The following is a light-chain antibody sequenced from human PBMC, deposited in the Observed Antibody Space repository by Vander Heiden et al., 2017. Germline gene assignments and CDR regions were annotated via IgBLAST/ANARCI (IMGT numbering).Light chain of an antibody. J-gene: IGLJ2*01. CDR2: CKN. Sequence: QSVLTQPPSASGTPGQRVTISCSGSSSNIGSNTVNWYQQLPGTAQKLRSYCKNQRPSGVPDRFSCSKSGTSDSLAISGLQSEDGTKYDGAASAASMNGHVVFGGGTKLTV. CDR1: SSNIGSNT. CDR3: AASAASMNGHVV. V-gene: IGLV1-44*01.